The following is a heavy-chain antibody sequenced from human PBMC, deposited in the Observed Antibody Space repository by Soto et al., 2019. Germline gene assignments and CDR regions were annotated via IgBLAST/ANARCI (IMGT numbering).Heavy chain of an antibody. Sequence: PSESLSLTCTVSGGSITGSTYYWGWLRQPPGKGREWIGSIYYSGSTYYNPSLKIRVPLSVDTANNQTSMKLSSVTAADTAVYYCARQGYDSSGYCFDHWGQGTPVTVSS. CDR3: ARQGYDSSGYCFDH. J-gene: IGHJ4*02. CDR2: IYYSGST. V-gene: IGHV4-39*01. CDR1: GGSITGSTYY. D-gene: IGHD3-22*01.